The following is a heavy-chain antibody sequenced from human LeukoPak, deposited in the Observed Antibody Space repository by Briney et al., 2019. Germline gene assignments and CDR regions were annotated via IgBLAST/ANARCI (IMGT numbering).Heavy chain of an antibody. J-gene: IGHJ4*02. CDR3: ARLGGYYGSGSYEDGFDY. V-gene: IGHV4-34*01. D-gene: IGHD3-10*01. CDR1: GGSFSGYY. CDR2: INHSGST. Sequence: SETLSLTCAVYGGSFSGYYWSWIRQPPGKGLEWIGEINHSGSTNYNPSLKSRVTISVDTSKNQFSLKLSSVTAADTAVYYCARLGGYYGSGSYEDGFDYWGQGTLVTVSS.